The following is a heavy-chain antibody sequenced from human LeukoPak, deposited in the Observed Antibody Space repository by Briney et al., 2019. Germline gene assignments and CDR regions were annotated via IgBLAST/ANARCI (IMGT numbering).Heavy chain of an antibody. J-gene: IGHJ3*02. D-gene: IGHD4-23*01. CDR1: GDNISSNSAA. Sequence: SQTLSLTCAISGDNISSNSAAWSWIRQSPSRGLEWLGRTYYRSKWYSDYAVSLKSRITINPDTSKNQFSLQLNSVTPEDTAVYYCARDLALRWEGGAFDIWGQGTMVTVSS. CDR2: TYYRSKWYS. V-gene: IGHV6-1*01. CDR3: ARDLALRWEGGAFDI.